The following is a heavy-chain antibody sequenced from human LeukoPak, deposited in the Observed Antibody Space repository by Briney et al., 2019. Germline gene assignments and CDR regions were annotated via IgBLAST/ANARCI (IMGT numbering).Heavy chain of an antibody. V-gene: IGHV4-34*01. Sequence: SETLSLTCAVYGGSFSGYYWSWIRQPPGKGLEWIGEINHSGSTNYNPSLKSRVTISVDTSKNPFSLKLSSVTAADTAVYYCARGLGIVVVTALPSCFDPWGQGTLVTVSS. D-gene: IGHD2-21*02. J-gene: IGHJ5*02. CDR1: GGSFSGYY. CDR3: ARGLGIVVVTALPSCFDP. CDR2: INHSGST.